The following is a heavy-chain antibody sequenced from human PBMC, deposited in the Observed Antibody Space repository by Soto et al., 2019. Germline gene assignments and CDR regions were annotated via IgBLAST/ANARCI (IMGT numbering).Heavy chain of an antibody. D-gene: IGHD2-21*01. CDR3: ARDMQLWRLDS. CDR1: GFTFSSCS. Sequence: GGSLRLSCAASGFTFSSCSMNWVRQAPGKGLEWVSYITSSSSTTYYAGSVKGRFTISRDNAKNSLYLQMNSLRAEDTAVYYCARDMQLWRLDSWGQGTLVTVSS. V-gene: IGHV3-48*01. J-gene: IGHJ4*02. CDR2: ITSSSSTT.